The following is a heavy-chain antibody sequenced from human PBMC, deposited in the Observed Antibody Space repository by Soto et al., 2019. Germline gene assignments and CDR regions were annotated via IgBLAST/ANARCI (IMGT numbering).Heavy chain of an antibody. CDR2: LYYSGST. V-gene: IGHV4-31*03. CDR3: ARDCGGGSCYYYGMDV. CDR1: GGSISSGGYY. Sequence: QVQLQESGPGLVKPSQTLSLTCTVSGGSISSGGYYWSWIRQHPGKGLEWIGYLYYSGSTYYNPSLTSRVTISVDTSKHQFSLKLSSVTAADTAAYYCARDCGGGSCYYYGMDVWGQGTTVTVSS. J-gene: IGHJ6*02. D-gene: IGHD2-15*01.